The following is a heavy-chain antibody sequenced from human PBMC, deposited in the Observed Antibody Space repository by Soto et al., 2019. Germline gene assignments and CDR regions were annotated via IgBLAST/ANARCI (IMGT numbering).Heavy chain of an antibody. CDR1: GGTFSSNV. J-gene: IGHJ4*02. CDR2: LIPLFGTP. D-gene: IGHD3-16*01. Sequence: QVQLVQSGAEVKKPGSSVKVSCKASGGTFSSNVFTWVRQAPGQGLEWMGRLIPLFGTPLYAQKFQGRLTITADESTSTAYMALSSLTSDDTAIYYCASGTGVTFGGVTREFDYWGRGTLVTVFS. CDR3: ASGTGVTFGGVTREFDY. V-gene: IGHV1-69*01.